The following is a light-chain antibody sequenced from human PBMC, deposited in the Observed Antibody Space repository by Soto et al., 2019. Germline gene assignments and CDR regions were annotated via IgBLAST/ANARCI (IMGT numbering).Light chain of an antibody. V-gene: IGKV1-39*02. J-gene: IGKJ4*01. CDR1: QSISQY. Sequence: DIQMTQSPSSLSASVGDRVTLTCRARQSISQYLNWDQLKSGKVPKLLIYFTSTLQSEVPSRFSESRSGTHFTLTIRKLQPEDFAIYYCQRGYSHLLTFGGGT. CDR3: QRGYSHLLT. CDR2: FTS.